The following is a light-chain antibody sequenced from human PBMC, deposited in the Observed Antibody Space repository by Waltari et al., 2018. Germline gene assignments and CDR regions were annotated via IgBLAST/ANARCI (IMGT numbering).Light chain of an antibody. CDR3: NSRDRTGNHLV. J-gene: IGLJ2*01. CDR1: SLRSYY. V-gene: IGLV3-19*01. CDR2: VEN. Sequence: SSELTQDPAVSVALGQTVRITCQGDSLRSYYATWYQQKPGQDPVLVIYVENKRPSGIPDRFSCSSSGNTASLTITGAQAEEEADYYCNSRDRTGNHLVFGGGTKLTVL.